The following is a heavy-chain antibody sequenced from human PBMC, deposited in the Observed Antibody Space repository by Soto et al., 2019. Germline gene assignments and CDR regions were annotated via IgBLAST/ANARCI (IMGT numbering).Heavy chain of an antibody. Sequence: SETLSLTCTVSGGSISSGGYYWSWIRQHPGKGLEWIGYIYYSGSTYYNPSLKSRVTISVDTSKNQFSLKLSSVTAADTAVYYRARGRYYYYGMDVWGQGTTVTVSS. CDR2: IYYSGST. CDR1: GGSISSGGYY. J-gene: IGHJ6*02. V-gene: IGHV4-31*03. CDR3: ARGRYYYYGMDV.